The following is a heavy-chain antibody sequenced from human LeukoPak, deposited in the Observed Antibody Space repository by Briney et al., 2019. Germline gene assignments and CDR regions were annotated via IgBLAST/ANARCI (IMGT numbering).Heavy chain of an antibody. CDR3: ARAVPDYYDSSGYYYDAFDI. D-gene: IGHD3-22*01. Sequence: GGSLRLSCAASGFTFDDYGMSWVRQAPGKGLEWVSGINWNGGSTGYADSVKGRFTISRDNAKNSLYLQMNSLRAEDTALYYCARAVPDYYDSSGYYYDAFDIWGQGTMVTVSS. J-gene: IGHJ3*02. CDR2: INWNGGST. V-gene: IGHV3-20*04. CDR1: GFTFDDYG.